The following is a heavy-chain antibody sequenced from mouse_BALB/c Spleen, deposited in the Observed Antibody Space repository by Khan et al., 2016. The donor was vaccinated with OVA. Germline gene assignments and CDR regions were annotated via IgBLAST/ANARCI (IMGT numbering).Heavy chain of an antibody. CDR3: ARGYWYFDV. Sequence: QIQLVQSGPEVKKPGETVKISCKGSGYTFTNQGMNWVKQAPGKGLKWMGWINTYTGEPTYADDFKGRVALSLENSASTAYLQINNLTNEYWSTYFFARGYWYFDVWGAGATVTVSS. CDR1: GYTFTNQG. J-gene: IGHJ1*01. V-gene: IGHV9-1*02. CDR2: INTYTGEP.